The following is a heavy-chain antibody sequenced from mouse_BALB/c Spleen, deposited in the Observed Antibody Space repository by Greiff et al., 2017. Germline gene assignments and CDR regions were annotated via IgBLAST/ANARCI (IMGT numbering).Heavy chain of an antibody. CDR3: ARGRYGPFDY. D-gene: IGHD1-1*02. CDR2: IYPGDGDT. J-gene: IGHJ2*01. CDR1: GYTFTSYW. Sequence: QVHVKQSGAELARPGASVKLSCKASGYTFTSYWMQWVKQRPGQGLEWIGAIYPGDGDTRYTQKFKGKATLTADKSSSTAYMQLSSLASEDSAVYYCARGRYGPFDYWGQGTTLTVSS. V-gene: IGHV1-87*01.